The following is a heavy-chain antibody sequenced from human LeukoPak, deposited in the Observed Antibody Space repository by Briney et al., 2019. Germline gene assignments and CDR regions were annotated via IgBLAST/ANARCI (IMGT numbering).Heavy chain of an antibody. CDR1: GYSISTGYY. D-gene: IGHD3/OR15-3a*01. CDR3: ARHYWTPGAFDV. V-gene: IGHV4-38-2*01. J-gene: IGHJ3*01. Sequence: SETLSLTCGVSGYSISTGYYWGWVRQPPGKGLEWIVSSNRTGSTHYNPSLKSRVTISVDTSKNQFSLKLTSVTAADTAVYYCARHYWTPGAFDVWGQGAMVTVSS. CDR2: SNRTGST.